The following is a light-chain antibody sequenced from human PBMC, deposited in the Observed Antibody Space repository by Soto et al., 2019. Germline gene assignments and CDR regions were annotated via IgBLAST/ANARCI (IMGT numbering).Light chain of an antibody. Sequence: QCALTQPASVSGSPGQSITISCTGTSSDVGAYDYVSWYQQHPDKAPKLMIYEVSYRPSGVSNRFSGSKSVNTATLTISGLQAEDEADYYCSSYTTSSTRVFGTGTKVTVL. CDR2: EVS. V-gene: IGLV2-14*03. J-gene: IGLJ1*01. CDR1: SSDVGAYDY. CDR3: SSYTTSSTRV.